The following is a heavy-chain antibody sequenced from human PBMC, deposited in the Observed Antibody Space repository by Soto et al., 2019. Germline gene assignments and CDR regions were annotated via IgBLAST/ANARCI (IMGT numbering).Heavy chain of an antibody. CDR3: ARQFLTWDYGSIFGVSYNWFDP. CDR2: IYYSGST. Sequence: SETLSLTCTVSGGSISSSSYYWGWIRQPPGKGLEWIGSIYYSGSTYYNPSLKSRVTISVDTSKNQFSLKLSSVIAADTAVYYCARQFLTWDYGSIFGVSYNWFDPWGQGTLVTVSS. V-gene: IGHV4-39*01. CDR1: GGSISSSSYY. D-gene: IGHD3-3*01. J-gene: IGHJ5*02.